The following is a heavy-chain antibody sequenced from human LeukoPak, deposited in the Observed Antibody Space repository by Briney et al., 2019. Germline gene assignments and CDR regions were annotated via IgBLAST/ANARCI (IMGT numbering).Heavy chain of an antibody. Sequence: GRSLRLSCAASGFTFSSYGMHWVRQAPGKGLEGVAVIWYDGSNKYYADSVKGRFTISRDNSKNTLYLQMNSLRAEDTAVYYRARVQLTGYYYYYGMDVWGKGTTVTVSS. D-gene: IGHD7-27*01. CDR1: GFTFSSYG. V-gene: IGHV3-33*01. CDR2: IWYDGSNK. J-gene: IGHJ6*04. CDR3: ARVQLTGYYYYYGMDV.